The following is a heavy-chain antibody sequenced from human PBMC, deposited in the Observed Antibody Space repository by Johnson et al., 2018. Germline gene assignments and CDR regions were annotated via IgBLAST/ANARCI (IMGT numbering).Heavy chain of an antibody. J-gene: IGHJ1*01. V-gene: IGHV3-30-3*01. Sequence: QVQLQESGGGVVQPWRSLRLSCAASGFTFSSYAMHWVRQAPGKGLEWVAVISYDGSNKYYADSVKGRFTISRDNSKNTLYLQMNSLRAEDTAVYYCARDFKGDSSDWSLVFQHWGQGTLVTVSS. CDR3: ARDFKGDSSDWSLVFQH. D-gene: IGHD6-19*01. CDR2: ISYDGSNK. CDR1: GFTFSSYA.